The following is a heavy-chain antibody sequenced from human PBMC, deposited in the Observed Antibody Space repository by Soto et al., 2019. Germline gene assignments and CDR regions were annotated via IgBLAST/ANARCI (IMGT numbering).Heavy chain of an antibody. J-gene: IGHJ4*02. CDR1: VFSLSTSGTC. V-gene: IGHV2-70*01. CDR3: ARVVGAALDY. CDR2: IDWDDDK. Sequence: SGPTGEPTQTLTLTCTFSVFSLSTSGTCVSWIRQPPGKALEWLALIDWDDDKYYSTSLKTRLTISKDTSKNQVVLTMTNMDPVETATYYCARVVGAALDYCGQGTLVTVSS. D-gene: IGHD1-26*01.